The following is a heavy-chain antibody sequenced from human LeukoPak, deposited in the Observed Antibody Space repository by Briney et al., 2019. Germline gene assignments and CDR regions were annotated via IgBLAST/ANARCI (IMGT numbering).Heavy chain of an antibody. J-gene: IGHJ4*02. Sequence: GASVKVSCKASGYTFTSYGISWVRQAPGQGLEWMGWISAYNGNTNYAQKLQGRVTMTTDTSTSAAYMKLRSLRSDDTAVYYCATRILGYGDYFDYWGQGTLVTVSS. V-gene: IGHV1-18*01. CDR3: ATRILGYGDYFDY. CDR1: GYTFTSYG. D-gene: IGHD4-17*01. CDR2: ISAYNGNT.